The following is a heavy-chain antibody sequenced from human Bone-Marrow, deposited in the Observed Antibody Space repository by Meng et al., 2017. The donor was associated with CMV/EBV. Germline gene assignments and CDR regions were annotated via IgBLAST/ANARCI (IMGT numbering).Heavy chain of an antibody. CDR1: GGSTSSSSYY. CDR2: MYYSGRT. CDR3: ARENGGADAFDI. J-gene: IGHJ3*02. V-gene: IGHV4-39*07. Sequence: SETLSLTCTVSGGSTSSSSYYWGWIRQPPGKGLEWIGSMYYSGRTYYNPSLKSRVTISVDTSKNQFSLKLSSVTAADTAVYYCARENGGADAFDIWGQGTMVTVSS.